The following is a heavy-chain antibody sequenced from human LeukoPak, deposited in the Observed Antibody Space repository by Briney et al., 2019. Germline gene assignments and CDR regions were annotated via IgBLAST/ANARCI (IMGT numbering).Heavy chain of an antibody. D-gene: IGHD3-10*01. V-gene: IGHV3-23*01. Sequence: GGSLRLSCAASGFTFSRYAMSWVRQAPGKGLEWVASISGSGGDTHYAGSVKGRFTISRDISKNTLYVQMNSLRAEDTAVYYCVKDPGRNSWDFAYWGQGSLVTVSS. CDR3: VKDPGRNSWDFAY. J-gene: IGHJ4*02. CDR1: GFTFSRYA. CDR2: ISGSGGDT.